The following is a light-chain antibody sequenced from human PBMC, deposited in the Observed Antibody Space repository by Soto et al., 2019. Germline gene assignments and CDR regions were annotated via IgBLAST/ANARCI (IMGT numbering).Light chain of an antibody. Sequence: QPVLTQSPSASASLGASVKLTCXLSSXXXSYAIAWHQQQPEKGPRYLMKLNSDGSHSKGDGIPDRFSGSSSGAERYLTISSLQSEDEADYYCQTWGTGIAVFGGGTQLTVL. V-gene: IGLV4-69*01. J-gene: IGLJ7*01. CDR3: QTWGTGIAV. CDR2: LNSDGSH. CDR1: SXXXSYA.